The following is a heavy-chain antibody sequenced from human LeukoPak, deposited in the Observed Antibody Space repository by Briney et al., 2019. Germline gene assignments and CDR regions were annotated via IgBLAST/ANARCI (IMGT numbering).Heavy chain of an antibody. V-gene: IGHV3-30-3*01. CDR2: ISYDGSNK. J-gene: IGHJ6*02. CDR1: GFTFSSYA. CDR3: ARADYSPNYYYGMDV. Sequence: PGRSLRLSCAASGFTFSSYAMHWVRQAPGKGLEWVAVISYDGSNKYYADSVKGRFTISRDNAKNSLYLQMNSLRAEDTAVYYCARADYSPNYYYGMDVWAKGPRSPSP. D-gene: IGHD2-15*01.